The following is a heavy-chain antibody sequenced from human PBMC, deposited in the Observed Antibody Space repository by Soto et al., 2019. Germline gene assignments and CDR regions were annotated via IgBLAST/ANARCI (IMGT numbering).Heavy chain of an antibody. CDR1: GGSISSGDYY. V-gene: IGHV4-30-4*01. D-gene: IGHD6-6*01. J-gene: IGHJ6*02. Sequence: QVQLQESGPGLVKPSQTLSLTCTVSGGSISSGDYYWSWIRQPPRKGLEWIGYIYYSGRTYYNPSLKSRVTISVATSKKQFSLKLCSVTAADTAVYYCARVIAARPGYYYGMDVWGQGTTVTVSS. CDR3: ARVIAARPGYYYGMDV. CDR2: IYYSGRT.